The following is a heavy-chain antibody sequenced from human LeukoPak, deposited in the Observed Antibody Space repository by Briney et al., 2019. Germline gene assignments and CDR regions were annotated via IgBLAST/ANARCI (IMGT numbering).Heavy chain of an antibody. V-gene: IGHV5-51*01. CDR1: GYNFGNYW. Sequence: GDSLKISCKGSGYNFGNYWIGWVRQMPGKGLEWMGIIYPCDSNMRYSPPFQGQVTISADRSISTAYLQWSSLKASDTAMYYCARQLSGSYPFDSWGQGTLVTVSS. CDR3: ARQLSGSYPFDS. J-gene: IGHJ4*02. CDR2: IYPCDSNM. D-gene: IGHD1-26*01.